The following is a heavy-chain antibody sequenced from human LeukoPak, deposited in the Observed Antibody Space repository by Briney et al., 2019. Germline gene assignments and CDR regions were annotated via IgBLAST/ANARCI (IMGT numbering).Heavy chain of an antibody. CDR2: INHNSGGT. V-gene: IGHV1-2*02. CDR3: ARWSSGWTGFDY. Sequence: ASVEVSCEASGYTFTDYYIHGVRQARGQGLEGMGWINHNSGGTNYAQKFKGSITMTRDTSISTAYMEMSRLRYDATAVYYCARWSSGWTGFDYWGQGTLVTVSS. CDR1: GYTFTDYY. J-gene: IGHJ4*02. D-gene: IGHD6-19*01.